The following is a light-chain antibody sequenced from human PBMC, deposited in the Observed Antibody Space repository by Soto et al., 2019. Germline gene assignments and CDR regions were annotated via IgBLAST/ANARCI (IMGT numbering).Light chain of an antibody. CDR3: QSYDRSLSGSV. J-gene: IGLJ2*01. CDR1: SSNIGAGYD. CDR2: DNI. V-gene: IGLV1-40*01. Sequence: QSVLTQPPSVSGAPGQRVTISCTGSSSNIGAGYDVHWYQHLPGTAPKLLIYDNINRPSGVPDRFSGSKSGTSASLAITGLQAEDEADYYCQSYDRSLSGSVFGGGTKLTVL.